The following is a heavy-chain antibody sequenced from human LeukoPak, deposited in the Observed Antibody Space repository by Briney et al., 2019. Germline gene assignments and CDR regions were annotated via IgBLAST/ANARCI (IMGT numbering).Heavy chain of an antibody. J-gene: IGHJ4*02. D-gene: IGHD3-22*01. CDR2: ILHDGSNK. V-gene: IGHV3-30-3*01. CDR1: GFTFSSYE. CDR3: GRDGDSSGYFYFDN. Sequence: GGSLRLSCAASGFTFSSYEMNWVRQAPGKGLEWVAGILHDGSNKYYADSVKGRFTISRDNSKNTLSLQMNSLRADDTAVYYCGRDGDSSGYFYFDNWGQGTLVTVSS.